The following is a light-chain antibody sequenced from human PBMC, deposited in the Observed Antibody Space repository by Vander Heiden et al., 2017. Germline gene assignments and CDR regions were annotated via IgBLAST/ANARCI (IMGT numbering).Light chain of an antibody. J-gene: IGKJ4*01. Sequence: EIVMTQSPDTLSVSPGERATLSCRASQTVTSNLAWYQQKPGQAPRLLIYDTLMRATGIPARFSGSGYGKDFTLTISSRQSEDFAVYYCQQDEKWPPITFGGGTKVEIK. V-gene: IGKV3D-15*01. CDR1: QTVTSN. CDR3: QQDEKWPPIT. CDR2: DTL.